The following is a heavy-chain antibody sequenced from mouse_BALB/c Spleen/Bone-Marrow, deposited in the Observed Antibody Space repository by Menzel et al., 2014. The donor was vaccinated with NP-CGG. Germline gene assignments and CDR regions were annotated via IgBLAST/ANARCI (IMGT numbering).Heavy chain of an antibody. CDR3: ARRFGNSPRDSAMVN. D-gene: IGHD2-1*01. CDR2: VDPANGNT. J-gene: IGHJ4*01. Sequence: DVQLQESGADLVKPGASVKSSCTASGFNIKDTYIHWVKQRPEQGLEWIGRVDPANGNTKYAPKFQGKATITADTSSNTAYLRLSSLTSEDTAVYYCARRFGNSPRDSAMVNWGRGTSVTVSS. CDR1: GFNIKDTY. V-gene: IGHV14-3*02.